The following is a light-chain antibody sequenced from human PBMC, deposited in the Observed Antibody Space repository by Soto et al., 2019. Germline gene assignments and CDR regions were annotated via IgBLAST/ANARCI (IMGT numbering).Light chain of an antibody. J-gene: IGKJ1*01. Sequence: EIVLTQSPCTPSLSPGERATLSCRASQSVSSSYLAWYQQQPGQAPRLLIYGASIRATGIPDRFSGSGSGTDFTLTISRLEPEDCAVYYCQQYGSSPGTFGQGTKVAIK. CDR2: GAS. CDR1: QSVSSSY. V-gene: IGKV3-20*01. CDR3: QQYGSSPGT.